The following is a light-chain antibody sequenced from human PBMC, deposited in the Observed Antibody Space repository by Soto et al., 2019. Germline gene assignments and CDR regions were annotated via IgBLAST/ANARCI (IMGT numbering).Light chain of an antibody. J-gene: IGLJ1*01. CDR1: SSDVGGYNY. CDR2: DVS. Sequence: SVLTQPASVSGSSGQSLTISCTGTSSDVGGYNYVSWYQQHPGKAPKLMIYDVSNRPSGVSNRFSGSKSGNTASLTISGLQAEDEADYYCSSYTSSSSYVFGTGTKVTVL. CDR3: SSYTSSSSYV. V-gene: IGLV2-14*01.